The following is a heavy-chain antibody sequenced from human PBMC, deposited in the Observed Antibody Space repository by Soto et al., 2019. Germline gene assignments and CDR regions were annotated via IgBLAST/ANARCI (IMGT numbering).Heavy chain of an antibody. CDR2: ISYDGSNK. V-gene: IGHV3-30*18. Sequence: PXGSLRLSCAASGFTFSSYGMHWVRQAPGKGLEWVAVISYDGSNKYYADSVKGRFTISRDNSKNTLYLQMNSLRAEDMAVYYCAKDGGMVRAYYFDYWGQGTLVTVSS. J-gene: IGHJ4*02. CDR1: GFTFSSYG. D-gene: IGHD3-10*01. CDR3: AKDGGMVRAYYFDY.